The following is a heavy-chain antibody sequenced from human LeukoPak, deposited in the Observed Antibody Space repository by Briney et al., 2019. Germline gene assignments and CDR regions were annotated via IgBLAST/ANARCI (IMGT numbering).Heavy chain of an antibody. J-gene: IGHJ5*02. CDR3: ARGNGRWLQLRSYNWFDP. CDR1: GGSFSCYY. CDR2: INHSGST. Sequence: SEALSLPFAVYGGSFSCYYWRWVRPPPGKGVEWNGGINHSGSTNYNPSLKSRVTISVDTSKNQSSLKLSSVTAADTAVYYCARGNGRWLQLRSYNWFDPWGQGTLVTVSS. D-gene: IGHD5-24*01. V-gene: IGHV4-34*01.